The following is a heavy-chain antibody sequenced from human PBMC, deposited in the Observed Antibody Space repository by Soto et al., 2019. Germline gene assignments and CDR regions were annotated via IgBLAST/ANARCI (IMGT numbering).Heavy chain of an antibody. CDR1: GYTFTGYY. CDR3: ARQQYYYYGMDV. J-gene: IGHJ6*02. Sequence: QVQLVQSGAEVKKPGASVKVSCKASGYTFTGYYMHWVRQAPGQGLEWMGWINPNSGGTNYAQKFQRWVTMTRDTSISTAYMELSRLRSDDTAVYYCARQQYYYYGMDVWRQGTTVTVSS. V-gene: IGHV1-2*04. CDR2: INPNSGGT. D-gene: IGHD6-13*01.